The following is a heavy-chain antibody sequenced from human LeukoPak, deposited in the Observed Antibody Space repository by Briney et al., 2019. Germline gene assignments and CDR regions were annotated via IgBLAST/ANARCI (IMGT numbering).Heavy chain of an antibody. J-gene: IGHJ4*01. CDR1: GGSISSDY. CDR3: ARDLPGVGGFLIS. CDR2: IYYGGRT. V-gene: IGHV4-59*12. Sequence: SETLSLTCTVSGGSISSDYWSWIRQPPGKGLEWIGYIYYGGRTYYNPSLKSRITISVDTSKNQFSLKLSSVTAADTAVYYCARDLPGVGGFLISWGHGTLVTVSS. D-gene: IGHD4-23*01.